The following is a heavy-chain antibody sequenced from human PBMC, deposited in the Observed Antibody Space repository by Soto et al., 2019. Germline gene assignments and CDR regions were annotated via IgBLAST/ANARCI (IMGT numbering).Heavy chain of an antibody. CDR3: AKESLYCSGGSCYDY. Sequence: QVQLVESGGGVVQPGRSLRLSCAASGFTFSSYGMHWVRQAPGKGLEWVAVISYDGSNKYYADSVKGRFTISRDNSKNTLYRQMNSLRAEDTAVYYCAKESLYCSGGSCYDYWGQGTLVTVSS. CDR2: ISYDGSNK. V-gene: IGHV3-30*18. CDR1: GFTFSSYG. D-gene: IGHD2-15*01. J-gene: IGHJ4*02.